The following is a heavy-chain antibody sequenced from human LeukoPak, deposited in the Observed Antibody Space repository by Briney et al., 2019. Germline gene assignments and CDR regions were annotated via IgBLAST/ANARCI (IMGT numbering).Heavy chain of an antibody. V-gene: IGHV5-51*01. CDR1: GYSFTSYW. CDR3: ATGGGYCGSTSCWCY. CDR2: IYPGDSDT. Sequence: GESLKISCKGSGYSFTSYWIGWVRQMPGKGLEWMGIIYPGDSDTRYSPSFQGQVTISADKSISTAYLQWSSLKASDTAMYYCATGGGYCGSTSCWCYWGQETLVTVSS. J-gene: IGHJ4*02. D-gene: IGHD2-2*01.